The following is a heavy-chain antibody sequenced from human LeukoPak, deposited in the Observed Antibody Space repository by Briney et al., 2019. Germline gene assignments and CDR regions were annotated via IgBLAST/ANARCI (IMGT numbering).Heavy chain of an antibody. CDR2: ISAYNGNT. CDR3: ARTDCSRTSCYNGGNNWFDP. CDR1: GYTFTSYG. D-gene: IGHD2-2*02. J-gene: IGHJ5*02. V-gene: IGHV1-18*01. Sequence: GASVKVSCKASGYTFTSYGISWVRQAPGQGLEWMGWISAYNGNTNYAQKLQGRVTMTTDTSTSTAYMELRSLRSDDTAVYYCARTDCSRTSCYNGGNNWFDPWGQGTLVTVSS.